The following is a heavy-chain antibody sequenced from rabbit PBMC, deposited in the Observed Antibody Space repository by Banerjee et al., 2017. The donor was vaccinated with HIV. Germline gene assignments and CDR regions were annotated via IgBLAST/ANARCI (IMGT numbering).Heavy chain of an antibody. CDR1: GFSFSSSYY. J-gene: IGHJ4*01. CDR2: IYAGSSGST. CDR3: ARDYGGYAGYGYAFNL. V-gene: IGHV1S40*01. Sequence: QSLEESGGDLVKPGASLTLTCTASGFSFSSSYYMCWVRQAPGKGLEWIACIYAGSSGSTYYASWAKGRFTVSKTSSTTVTLQMTSLTAADTATYFCARDYGGYAGYGYAFNLWGPGTLVTVS. D-gene: IGHD6-1*01.